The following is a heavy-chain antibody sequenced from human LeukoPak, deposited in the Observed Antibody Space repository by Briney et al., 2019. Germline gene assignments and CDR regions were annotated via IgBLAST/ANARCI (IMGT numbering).Heavy chain of an antibody. CDR1: GGSISSGGYY. V-gene: IGHV4-30-4*08. J-gene: IGHJ4*02. D-gene: IGHD3-9*01. CDR3: ARDVKATNDISPL. CDR2: IYYSGST. Sequence: SETLSLTCTVSGGSISSGGYYWSWIRQHPGKGLEWIGYIYYSGSTYYNPSLKSRVTISVDTSKNQFSLKLSSVTAADTAVYHCARDVKATNDISPLWGQGTLVTVSS.